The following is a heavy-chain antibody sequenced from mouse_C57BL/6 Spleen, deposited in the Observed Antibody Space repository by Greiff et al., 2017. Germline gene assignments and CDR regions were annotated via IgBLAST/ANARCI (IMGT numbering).Heavy chain of an antibody. CDR1: GFSLTSYG. Sequence: QVQLQQSGPGLVQPSQSLSITCTVSGFSLTSYGVHWVRQSPGKGLEWLGVIWSGGSTDYNAAFISRLSISKDNSNSEVFFKMSSLQADDTAIYYCASSYYVPLDYWGQGTTLTVSS. D-gene: IGHD2-12*01. CDR2: IWSGGST. V-gene: IGHV2-2*01. CDR3: ASSYYVPLDY. J-gene: IGHJ2*01.